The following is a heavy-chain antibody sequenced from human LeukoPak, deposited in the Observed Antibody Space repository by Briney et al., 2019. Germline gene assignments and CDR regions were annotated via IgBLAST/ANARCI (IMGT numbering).Heavy chain of an antibody. V-gene: IGHV4-31*03. J-gene: IGHJ6*04. D-gene: IGHD5-12*01. Sequence: SQTLSLTCTVSGGSISSGGYYWSWIRQHPGEGLGWIGYIYYSGSTYYNPSLKSRVTISVDTSKNQFSLKLSSVTAADTAVYYCARAPPPYSPYYYYYGMDVWGKGTTVTVSS. CDR1: GGSISSGGYY. CDR3: ARAPPPYSPYYYYYGMDV. CDR2: IYYSGST.